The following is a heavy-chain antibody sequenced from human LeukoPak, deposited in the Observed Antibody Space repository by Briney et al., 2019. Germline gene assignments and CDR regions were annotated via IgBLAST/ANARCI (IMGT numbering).Heavy chain of an antibody. CDR1: GFTVSSNY. Sequence: GGSLRLSCAASGFTVSSNYMSWVRQAPGKGLEWVSVIYSGGSTYYADSVKGRFTISRENAKNSLYLQMNSLRAEDTAVYYCAREYCSGGSCYSSFDYWGQGTLVTVSS. CDR3: AREYCSGGSCYSSFDY. J-gene: IGHJ4*02. CDR2: IYSGGST. V-gene: IGHV3-53*01. D-gene: IGHD2-15*01.